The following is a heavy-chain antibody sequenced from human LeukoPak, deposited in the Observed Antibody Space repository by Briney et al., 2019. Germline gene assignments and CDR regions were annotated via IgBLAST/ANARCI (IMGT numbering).Heavy chain of an antibody. J-gene: IGHJ6*02. V-gene: IGHV4-59*08. CDR1: GGSISSHY. CDR2: VSYSGSI. CDR3: VRHDCATTDCSQFYGMDV. D-gene: IGHD1-26*01. Sequence: PSETLSLTCSVSGGSISSHYWSWIRQPPGKGLEWIGSVSYSGSINYNPSLKSRVTISAEKSKNQFSLRLSSVTAADTAVYYCVRHDCATTDCSQFYGMDVWGQGTTVTVSS.